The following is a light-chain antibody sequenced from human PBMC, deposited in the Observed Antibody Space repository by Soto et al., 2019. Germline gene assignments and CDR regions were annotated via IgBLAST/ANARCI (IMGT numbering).Light chain of an antibody. CDR2: EVS. J-gene: IGLJ2*01. Sequence: QSVLTQPASVSGSLGQSIAISCTGATSDVVYYNYVSWYQQHPGKAPKLMISEVSKRPSGVSSRFSGSKSGNTAFLTISGLQAEDEADYYCSSYTTTYSVLFGGGTKVTVL. CDR1: TSDVVYYNY. V-gene: IGLV2-14*01. CDR3: SSYTTTYSVL.